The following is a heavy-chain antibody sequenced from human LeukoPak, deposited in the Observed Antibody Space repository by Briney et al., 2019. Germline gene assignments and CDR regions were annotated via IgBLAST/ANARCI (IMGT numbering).Heavy chain of an antibody. D-gene: IGHD5-18*01. CDR3: ARSNVDTAMVNSYYFDY. V-gene: IGHV3-33*01. Sequence: GGSLRLSCAASGFTLSSYGMHWVRQAPGKGLEWVAVIWYDGSNKYYADSVKGRFTISRDNSKNTLYLQMNSLRAEDTAVYYCARSNVDTAMVNSYYFDYWGQGTLVTVSS. CDR2: IWYDGSNK. J-gene: IGHJ4*02. CDR1: GFTLSSYG.